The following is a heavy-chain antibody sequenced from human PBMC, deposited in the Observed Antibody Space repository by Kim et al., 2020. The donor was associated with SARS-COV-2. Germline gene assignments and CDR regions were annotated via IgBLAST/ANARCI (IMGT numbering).Heavy chain of an antibody. V-gene: IGHV3-23*01. J-gene: IGHJ4*02. D-gene: IGHD6-13*01. Sequence: GGSLRLSCAASGFTFSSYAMSWVRQAPGKGLEWVSAISGSGGSTYYADSVKGRFTISRDNSKNTLYLQMNSLRAEDTAVYYCAKSYHPPTSQQLVQLGWAYYFDYLGQGTLVTVSS. CDR1: GFTFSSYA. CDR3: AKSYHPPTSQQLVQLGWAYYFDY. CDR2: ISGSGGST.